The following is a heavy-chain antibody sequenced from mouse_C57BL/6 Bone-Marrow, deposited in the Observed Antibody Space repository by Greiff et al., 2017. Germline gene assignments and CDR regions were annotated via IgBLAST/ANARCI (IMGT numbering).Heavy chain of an antibody. V-gene: IGHV1-69*01. Sequence: QVQLQQSGAELVMPGASVKLSCKASGYTFTSYWMHWVKQRPGQGLEWIGEIDPSDSYTNYNQKFKGKSTLTVDKSSSTAYMQLSSLTSEDSAVYYCARRDYYGSSLWFAYWGQGTLVTVSA. J-gene: IGHJ3*01. CDR1: GYTFTSYW. D-gene: IGHD1-1*01. CDR3: ARRDYYGSSLWFAY. CDR2: IDPSDSYT.